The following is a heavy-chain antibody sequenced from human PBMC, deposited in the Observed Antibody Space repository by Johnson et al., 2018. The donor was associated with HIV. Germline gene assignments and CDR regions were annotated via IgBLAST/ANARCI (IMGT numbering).Heavy chain of an antibody. Sequence: VQLVESGGGLVQPGGSLRLSCAAFGFTFSSYGMYWVRQAPGKGLEWVSVIYSGGSTYYADSVKGRFTISRDNSKNTLYLHMNSLRAEDTAVYYCARGGGYSIAAPSDAFDIWGQGTMVTVSS. D-gene: IGHD6-6*01. V-gene: IGHV3-66*01. CDR3: ARGGGYSIAAPSDAFDI. CDR2: IYSGGST. J-gene: IGHJ3*02. CDR1: GFTFSSYG.